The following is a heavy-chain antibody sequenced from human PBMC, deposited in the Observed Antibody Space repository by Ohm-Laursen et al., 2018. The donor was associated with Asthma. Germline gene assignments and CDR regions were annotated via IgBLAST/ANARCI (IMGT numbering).Heavy chain of an antibody. D-gene: IGHD7-27*01. J-gene: IGHJ4*02. V-gene: IGHV3-21*01. CDR2: ISSSSSYI. CDR1: GFTFSSYS. CDR3: ARDLGLGTPLWYFDY. Sequence: SLRLSCAAFGFTFSSYSMNWVRQAPGKGLEWVSSISSSSSYIYYADSVKGRFTISRDNAKNSLYLQMNSLRAEDTAVYYCARDLGLGTPLWYFDYWGQGTLVTVSS.